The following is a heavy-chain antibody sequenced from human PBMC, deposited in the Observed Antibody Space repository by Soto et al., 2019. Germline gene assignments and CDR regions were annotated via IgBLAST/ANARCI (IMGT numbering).Heavy chain of an antibody. CDR3: AREGVGATSY. CDR2: IYHSGST. D-gene: IGHD1-26*01. J-gene: IGHJ4*02. CDR1: GGSISSSNW. Sequence: QVQLQESGPGLVKPSGTLSLTCAVSGGSISSSNWWSWVRQPPGKELEWIGEIYHSGSTNYNPSLTSRVSMSVDKSQNQFSLKLTSVTAADTAAYCCAREGVGATSYWGQGTLVTVSS. V-gene: IGHV4-4*01.